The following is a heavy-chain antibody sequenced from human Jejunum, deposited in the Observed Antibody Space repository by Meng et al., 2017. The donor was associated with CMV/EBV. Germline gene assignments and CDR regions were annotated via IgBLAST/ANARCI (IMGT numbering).Heavy chain of an antibody. V-gene: IGHV4-4*07. CDR1: VNSGFNHF. CDR3: ARCESRNYYYFDY. D-gene: IGHD3-3*01. Sequence: QVHLQVMVHGPALLTDSLSLSCICSVNSGFNHFCIWIRQPPGKKLKWMGRISSSSNTHYTPSIKTLVIMSLDTSNNQYFLKLTSVTAADTALYSCARCESRNYYYFDYWGQGILVTVSS. CDR2: ISSSSNT. J-gene: IGHJ4*02.